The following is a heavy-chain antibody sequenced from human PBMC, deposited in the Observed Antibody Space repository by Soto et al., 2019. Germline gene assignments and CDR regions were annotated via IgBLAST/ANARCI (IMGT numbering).Heavy chain of an antibody. Sequence: EVQLVESGGGLVQPGGSLRLSCAASGFTVSSNYMSWVRQAPGNGLEWVSVNSSGGSTYYADSVNGRFTISRDNSKNTRDLQMNSLRAEDTTVYYCARDRTTVTTSDYAFDIWGQGTMVTVSS. V-gene: IGHV3-66*01. J-gene: IGHJ3*02. CDR3: ARDRTTVTTSDYAFDI. D-gene: IGHD4-17*01. CDR2: NSSGGST. CDR1: GFTVSSNY.